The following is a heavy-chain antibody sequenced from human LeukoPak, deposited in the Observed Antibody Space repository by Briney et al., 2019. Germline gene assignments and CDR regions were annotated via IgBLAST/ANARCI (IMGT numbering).Heavy chain of an antibody. Sequence: PGGSLRLSCAASGFTLSSYWMTWVRQAPGKGLEWVANIDQGGSSKYYVDSVKGRFTISRDNAKNSLYLQMNSLRAEDTAVYYCAGNYYDSSGYYFFDYWGQGTLVTVSS. V-gene: IGHV3-7*01. CDR2: IDQGGSSK. CDR1: GFTLSSYW. CDR3: AGNYYDSSGYYFFDY. D-gene: IGHD3-22*01. J-gene: IGHJ4*02.